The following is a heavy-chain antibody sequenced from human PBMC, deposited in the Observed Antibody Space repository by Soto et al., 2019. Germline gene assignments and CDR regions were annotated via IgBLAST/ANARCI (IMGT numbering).Heavy chain of an antibody. CDR2: IYYSGST. Sequence: NPSETLSLTCTVSGGSISSGDYYWSWIRQPPGKGLEWIGYIYYSGSTYYNPSLKSRVTISVDTSKNQFSLKLSSVTAADTAVYYCARVGVRYYYGMDVWGQGTTVTVSS. V-gene: IGHV4-30-4*01. D-gene: IGHD3-10*01. CDR3: ARVGVRYYYGMDV. CDR1: GGSISSGDYY. J-gene: IGHJ6*02.